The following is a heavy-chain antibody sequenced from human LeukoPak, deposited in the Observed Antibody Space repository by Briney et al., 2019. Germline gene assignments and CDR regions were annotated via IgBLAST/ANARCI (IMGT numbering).Heavy chain of an antibody. Sequence: LGGSLRLSCAASGFRLSDYDMNWVRQAPGKGLEWVSSISTGSRYIYYAYSVKGRFTISRDDAKNSLYLQMDYLRAEDTAVYYCARADCSGSTCYLRRSWFDPWGQGTLVTVSS. CDR2: ISTGSRYI. D-gene: IGHD2-2*01. J-gene: IGHJ5*02. V-gene: IGHV3-21*01. CDR3: ARADCSGSTCYLRRSWFDP. CDR1: GFRLSDYD.